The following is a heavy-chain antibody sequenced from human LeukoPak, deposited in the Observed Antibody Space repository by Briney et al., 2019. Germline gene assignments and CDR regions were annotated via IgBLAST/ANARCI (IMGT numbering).Heavy chain of an antibody. V-gene: IGHV3-33*01. CDR3: ARVMGNYGSLDY. CDR1: GFTFSSYG. D-gene: IGHD3-10*01. J-gene: IGHJ4*02. CDR2: IRHDGSYK. Sequence: PGVAVRLSCAASGFTFSSYGMHWVRQAPGKGLEWVAVIRHDGSYKYYADSAKGRFAISRDSSKTTLYLQMNSLRAEDTAVYYCARVMGNYGSLDYWGQGTLVTVS.